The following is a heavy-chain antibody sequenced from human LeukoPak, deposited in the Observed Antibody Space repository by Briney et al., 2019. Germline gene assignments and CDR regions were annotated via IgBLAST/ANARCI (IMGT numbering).Heavy chain of an antibody. Sequence: ASVKVSCTASGYTFTSYAMHWVRQAPGQRLEWMGWINAGNGNTKYSQKFQGRVTITRDTSASTAYMELSSLRFEDTAVYYCARVIFGSGYTLYFDYWGQGTLVTVSS. J-gene: IGHJ4*02. CDR3: ARVIFGSGYTLYFDY. D-gene: IGHD5-24*01. CDR1: GYTFTSYA. V-gene: IGHV1-3*01. CDR2: INAGNGNT.